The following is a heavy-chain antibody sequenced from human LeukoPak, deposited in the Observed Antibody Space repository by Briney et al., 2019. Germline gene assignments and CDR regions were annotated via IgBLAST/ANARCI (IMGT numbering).Heavy chain of an antibody. V-gene: IGHV3-74*01. CDR3: ARGTGNYYGY. D-gene: IGHD3/OR15-3a*01. CDR2: IKSDGSST. CDR1: GFTFSDYW. Sequence: GGSLRLSCAASGFTFSDYWMHWVRQAPGKGLVWVSSIKSDGSSTSYADSVKGRFTITRDSAKNTLYLQMNSLRAEDTAVYYCARGTGNYYGYWGQGTLVTVSS. J-gene: IGHJ4*02.